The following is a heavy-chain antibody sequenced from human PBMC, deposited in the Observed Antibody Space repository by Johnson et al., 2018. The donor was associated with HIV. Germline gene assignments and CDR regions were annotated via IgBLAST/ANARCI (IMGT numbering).Heavy chain of an antibody. CDR2: IRYDGSNK. CDR1: GFTFSSYG. Sequence: QVQLVESGGGVVQPGGSLRLSCAASGFTFSSYGMHWVRQAPGKGLEWVAFIRYDGSNKYYADSVKGRFSISRDNSKNTLHLQMNSLRAEYTAVYYWARDTSIAAARAFDIWGQGTMVTVSS. J-gene: IGHJ3*02. D-gene: IGHD6-6*01. V-gene: IGHV3-30*02. CDR3: ARDTSIAAARAFDI.